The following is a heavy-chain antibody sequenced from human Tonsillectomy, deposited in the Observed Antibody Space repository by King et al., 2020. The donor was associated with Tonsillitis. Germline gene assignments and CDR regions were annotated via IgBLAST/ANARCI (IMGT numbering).Heavy chain of an antibody. V-gene: IGHV3-23*03. D-gene: IGHD3-10*01. CDR2: VYGAGSTT. Sequence: VQLVESWGGLVQPGGSLRLSCAASGFTISNYAMSWVRQAPGKGLEWVSVVYGAGSTTYYADSVKGRFTISRDNSKNTLYLQMNSLRAEDTAVYYCARSLDGSGSYTNGSPWGQGTLVTVSS. CDR3: ARSLDGSGSYTNGSP. CDR1: GFTISNYA. J-gene: IGHJ4*02.